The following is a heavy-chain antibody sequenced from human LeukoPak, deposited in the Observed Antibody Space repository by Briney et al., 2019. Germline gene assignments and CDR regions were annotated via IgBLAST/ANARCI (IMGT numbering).Heavy chain of an antibody. J-gene: IGHJ6*02. V-gene: IGHV4-30-2*01. CDR3: ARTRGGYSGYDSYYYYYYGMDV. CDR2: IYHSGGT. Sequence: SQTLSLACAVSGGSISSGGYSWSWIRQPPGKGLEWIGYIYHSGGTYYNPSLKSRVTISVDRSKNQFSLKLSSVTAADTAVYYCARTRGGYSGYDSYYYYYYGMDVWGQGTTVTVSS. CDR1: GGSISSGGYS. D-gene: IGHD5-12*01.